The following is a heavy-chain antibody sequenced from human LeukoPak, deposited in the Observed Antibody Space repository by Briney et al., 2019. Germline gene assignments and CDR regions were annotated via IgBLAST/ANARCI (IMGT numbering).Heavy chain of an antibody. V-gene: IGHV3-21*01. CDR2: ISSSSTYI. CDR3: ARGKVGYSYFDY. J-gene: IGHJ4*02. Sequence: GGSLRLSCAASGFTFGSYSMNWVRQAPGKGLEWLSSISSSSTYIYYADSVKGRFTISRDNAKNSLYLQMNSLRDTNTAVYYCARGKVGYSYFDYWGQGTLVTVSS. D-gene: IGHD5-18*01. CDR1: GFTFGSYS.